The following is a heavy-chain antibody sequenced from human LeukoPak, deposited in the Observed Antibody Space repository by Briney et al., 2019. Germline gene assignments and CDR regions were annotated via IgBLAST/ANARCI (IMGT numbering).Heavy chain of an antibody. V-gene: IGHV3-23*01. J-gene: IGHJ4*02. CDR3: AKWRVSSGCDY. D-gene: IGHD6-19*01. CDR2: ISGSGVST. Sequence: HSGGSLILSCAASGFTFSSYAMSWVRQAPGKGLEWVSAISGSGVSTYYADSVKGRFTISRDTSKNTLYLQMNSLRAEDTAVYYCAKWRVSSGCDYWGQGTLVTVSS. CDR1: GFTFSSYA.